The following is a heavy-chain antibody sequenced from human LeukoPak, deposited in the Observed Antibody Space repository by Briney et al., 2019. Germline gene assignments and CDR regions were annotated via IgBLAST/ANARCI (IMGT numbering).Heavy chain of an antibody. V-gene: IGHV4-30-2*01. J-gene: IGHJ6*03. CDR1: GGSISSGGYY. Sequence: PSETLSLTCTVSGGSISSGGYYWSWIRQPPGKGLEWIGYIYHSGSTYYNPSLKSRVTISVDRSKNQFSLKLSSVTAADTAVYYCARDYSDSRGTTPYYYYMDVWGKGTTVTVSS. CDR2: IYHSGST. D-gene: IGHD3-22*01. CDR3: ARDYSDSRGTTPYYYYMDV.